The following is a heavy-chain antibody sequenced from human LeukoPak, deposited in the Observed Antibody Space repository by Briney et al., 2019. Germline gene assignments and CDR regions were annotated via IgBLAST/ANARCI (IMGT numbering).Heavy chain of an antibody. Sequence: GGSLRLSCAASGFTFSSYAMSWVRQAPGKGLEWVSAISGSGDSTYYGDSVKGRFTISRDNSKNTLYLQMNSLRAEDTAVYYCARVVRNTAFNDYWGQGTLVTVSS. CDR1: GFTFSSYA. J-gene: IGHJ4*02. V-gene: IGHV3-23*01. CDR3: ARVVRNTAFNDY. D-gene: IGHD5-18*01. CDR2: ISGSGDST.